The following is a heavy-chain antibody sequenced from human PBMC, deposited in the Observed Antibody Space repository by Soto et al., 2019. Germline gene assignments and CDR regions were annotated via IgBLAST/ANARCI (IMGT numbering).Heavy chain of an antibody. CDR2: IYWDDDK. D-gene: IGHD2-15*01. Sequence: QITLKESGPTLVKPTQTLTLTCTFSGFSLSTSGVGVGWIRQPPGKALECLALIYWDDDKRYSPSLKSRLSVTKDXXKXQXXLTMTNMDSVDTGTYYCAHRLCDSSCYWDVGFFDYWGQGTLVTVSS. CDR1: GFSLSTSGVG. J-gene: IGHJ4*02. CDR3: AHRLCDSSCYWDVGFFDY. V-gene: IGHV2-5*02.